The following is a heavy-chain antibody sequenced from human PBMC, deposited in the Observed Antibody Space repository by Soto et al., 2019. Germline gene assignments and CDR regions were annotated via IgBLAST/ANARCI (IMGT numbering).Heavy chain of an antibody. D-gene: IGHD6-13*01. J-gene: IGHJ4*02. CDR2: INHSGST. Sequence: SETLSLTCAVYGGSFSGYYWSWIRQPPGKGLEWIGEINHSGSTNYNPSLKSRVTISVYTSKNQFSLKLSSVTAADTAVYYCARAFGQQLVEGFDYWGQGTLVTVS. CDR3: ARAFGQQLVEGFDY. V-gene: IGHV4-34*01. CDR1: GGSFSGYY.